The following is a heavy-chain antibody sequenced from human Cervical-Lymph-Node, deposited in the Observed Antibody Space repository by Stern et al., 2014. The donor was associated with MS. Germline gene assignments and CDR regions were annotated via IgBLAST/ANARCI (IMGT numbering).Heavy chain of an antibody. V-gene: IGHV4-59*01. CDR1: GASITSYY. CDR2: IYHSGSI. D-gene: IGHD3-3*01. CDR3: VGDYDVWGVPDY. J-gene: IGHJ4*02. Sequence: QMQLVQSGPGLVKPSETLSLTCNVSGASITSYYWTWIRQPPGKGLEWIGNIYHSGSINYNPSLQSRVTMSVDTSRNQFSLKLSSVSAADTAVYYCVGDYDVWGVPDYWGQGTLVTVSS.